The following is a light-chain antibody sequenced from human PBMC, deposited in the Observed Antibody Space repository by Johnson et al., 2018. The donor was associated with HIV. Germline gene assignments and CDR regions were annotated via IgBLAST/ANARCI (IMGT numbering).Light chain of an antibody. CDR2: DNS. Sequence: QSVLTQPPSVSAAPGQKVTISCSGSSSNIGNNYVSWYQQLPGTAPKLLIYDNSKRPSGIPDRFSGSKSGTSATLGITGLQTGDEADDYCGTWDSSLRTGFFGTATKVTVL. CDR3: GTWDSSLRTGF. J-gene: IGLJ1*01. V-gene: IGLV1-51*01. CDR1: SSNIGNNY.